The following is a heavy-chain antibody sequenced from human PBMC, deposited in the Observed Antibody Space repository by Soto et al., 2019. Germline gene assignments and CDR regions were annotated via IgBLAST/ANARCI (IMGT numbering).Heavy chain of an antibody. CDR1: GGSFSGYY. J-gene: IGHJ4*02. CDR2: INHSGST. CDR3: ASAPYGTYYFDY. V-gene: IGHV4-34*01. Sequence: SETLSLTCAVYGGSFSGYYWSWIRQPPGKGLEWIGEINHSGSTNYNPSLKSRVTISVDTSKNQFSLKLSSVTAADTAVYYCASAPYGTYYFDYWGQGTLVTVSS. D-gene: IGHD1-7*01.